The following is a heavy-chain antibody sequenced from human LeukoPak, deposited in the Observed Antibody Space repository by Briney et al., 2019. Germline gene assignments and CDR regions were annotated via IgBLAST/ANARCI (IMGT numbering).Heavy chain of an antibody. CDR3: ARDSAELWFQGMDV. Sequence: GGSLRLSCAASRFIFSNYGMHWVRQAPGKGLEGVAVIWFDGGNTYYADSVKGRFTISRDNSNNTLYLQMNSLRAEDTAVYYCARDSAELWFQGMDVWGQGTTVTVSS. J-gene: IGHJ6*02. CDR1: RFIFSNYG. D-gene: IGHD3-10*01. CDR2: IWFDGGNT. V-gene: IGHV3-33*01.